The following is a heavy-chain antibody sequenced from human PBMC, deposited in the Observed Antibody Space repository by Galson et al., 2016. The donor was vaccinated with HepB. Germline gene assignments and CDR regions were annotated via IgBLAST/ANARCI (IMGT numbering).Heavy chain of an antibody. CDR1: GFTFNYYW. V-gene: IGHV3-74*01. CDR3: VRDNYHTSGQHFDY. Sequence: SLRLSCAASGFTFNYYWMHWVRQAPGKGLVWVARINSDGSDTNYADSVKSQFTISRDNAKNRLYLQMNSLRAEDTAVYYCVRDNYHTSGQHFDYWGQGTLVTVSS. CDR2: INSDGSDT. J-gene: IGHJ4*02. D-gene: IGHD3-22*01.